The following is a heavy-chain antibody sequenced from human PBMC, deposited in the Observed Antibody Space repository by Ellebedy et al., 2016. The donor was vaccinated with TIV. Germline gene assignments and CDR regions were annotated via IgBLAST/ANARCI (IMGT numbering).Heavy chain of an antibody. V-gene: IGHV3-30*03. CDR1: GFTFDGFG. CDR3: AREDDDYPVDAFDV. CDR2: ISFDGNKK. D-gene: IGHD4-17*01. Sequence: GESLKISXAGSGFTFDGFGIHWVRQAPGKGLEWVAVISFDGNKKYYSDSVKGRFTISRDNSKNTLHLYMDNLRTEDTAVYYCAREDDDYPVDAFDVWGQGTMVTVSS. J-gene: IGHJ3*01.